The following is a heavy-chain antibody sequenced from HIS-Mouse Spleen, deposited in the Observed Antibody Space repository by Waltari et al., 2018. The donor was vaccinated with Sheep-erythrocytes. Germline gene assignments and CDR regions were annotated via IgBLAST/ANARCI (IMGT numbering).Heavy chain of an antibody. Sequence: QVQLQESGPGLVKPSETLSLTCTVAGGSISSYYWSWIRQPPGKGLEWIGYIYYSGSTNYNPSPKSRVTLAVDTSKNQFSLKLSSVTAADTAVYYCARVTRRWYVDLWGRGTLVTVSS. CDR2: IYYSGST. CDR3: ARVTRRWYVDL. CDR1: GGSISSYY. J-gene: IGHJ2*01. V-gene: IGHV4-59*01.